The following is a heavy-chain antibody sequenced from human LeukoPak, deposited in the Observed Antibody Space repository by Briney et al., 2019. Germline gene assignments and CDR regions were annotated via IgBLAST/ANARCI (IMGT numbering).Heavy chain of an antibody. J-gene: IGHJ4*02. CDR3: ARGSGSYYWFDY. CDR2: ISGSGGST. V-gene: IGHV3-23*01. CDR1: GFTFSSYA. D-gene: IGHD1-26*01. Sequence: GGSLRLSCAASGFTFSSYAMSWVRQAPGKGLEWVSAISGSGGSTNYADSVKGRFTISRDISKNTLYLQMNSLRAEDTAVYYCARGSGSYYWFDYWGQGALVTVSS.